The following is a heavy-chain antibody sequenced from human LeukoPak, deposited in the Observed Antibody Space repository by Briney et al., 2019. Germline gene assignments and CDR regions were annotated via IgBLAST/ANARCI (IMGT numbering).Heavy chain of an antibody. CDR2: INHSGST. CDR1: GGSFSGYY. CDR3: ARVPYGSSGYYYGMDV. V-gene: IGHV4-34*01. J-gene: IGHJ6*02. Sequence: SETLSLTCAVYGGSFSGYYWSWIRQPPGKGLEWIGEINHSGSTNYNPSLKSRVTISVDTSKNQFSLKLSSVTAADTAVYYCARVPYGSSGYYYGMDVWGQGTTVTVSS. D-gene: IGHD3-22*01.